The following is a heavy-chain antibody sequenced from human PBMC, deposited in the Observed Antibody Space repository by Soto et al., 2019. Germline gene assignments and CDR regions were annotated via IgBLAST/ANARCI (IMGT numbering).Heavy chain of an antibody. CDR2: ISGSGDST. CDR3: ARRGPGTYLDY. Sequence: GGSLRLSCAASGFTFSSYAMNWVRQAPGKGLEWVSVISGSGDSTYYADSVKGRFTISRDNSKNTLYLQMNSLRTEDTAVYYCARRGPGTYLDYWGQRTPDTVSS. V-gene: IGHV3-23*01. D-gene: IGHD6-13*01. CDR1: GFTFSSYA. J-gene: IGHJ4*02.